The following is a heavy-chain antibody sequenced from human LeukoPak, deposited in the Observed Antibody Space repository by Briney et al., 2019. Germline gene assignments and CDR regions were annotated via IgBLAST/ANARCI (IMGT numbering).Heavy chain of an antibody. J-gene: IGHJ3*02. CDR3: AREGGTIVATIDDAFDI. V-gene: IGHV1-2*02. D-gene: IGHD5-12*01. CDR2: INPNSGGT. CDR1: GYTFTGYY. Sequence: ASVKVSCKASGYTFTGYYMHWVRQAPGQGLEWMGWINPNSGGTNYAQTFQGRVTMTRDTSISTAYMELSRLRSDDTAVYYCAREGGTIVATIDDAFDIWGQGTMVTVSS.